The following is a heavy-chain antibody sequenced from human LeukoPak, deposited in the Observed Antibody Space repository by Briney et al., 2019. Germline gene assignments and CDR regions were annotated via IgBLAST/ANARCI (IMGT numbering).Heavy chain of an antibody. CDR2: ISYRWCST. Sequence: GGTVRLLYAAWGFTLRRYSMMCVRQAPGRGREGVSDISYRWCSTYYADHVKGRFTISRDNSKNTLYLQMNSLRAEDTAVYYCAKDNRGYCSGGSCRWNDAFDIWGQGTMVTVSS. J-gene: IGHJ3*02. CDR3: AKDNRGYCSGGSCRWNDAFDI. V-gene: IGHV3-23*01. D-gene: IGHD2-15*01. CDR1: GFTLRRYS.